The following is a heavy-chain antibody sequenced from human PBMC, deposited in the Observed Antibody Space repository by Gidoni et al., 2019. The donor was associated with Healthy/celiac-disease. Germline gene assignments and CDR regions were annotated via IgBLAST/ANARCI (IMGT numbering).Heavy chain of an antibody. CDR1: GGSLRSSRYS. V-gene: IGHV4-39*01. J-gene: IGHJ5*02. CDR2: IYYSGST. CDR3: ARHRPYCGGDCRGVGWFDP. D-gene: IGHD2-21*02. Sequence: HLQLQESGPGLVTPSETLSLTCTVSGGSLRSSRYSWGWIRQPPGKGLEWIGSIYYSGSTYYNPSLKSRVTISVDTSKNQFSLRLSSVTAADTAVYYCARHRPYCGGDCRGVGWFDPWGQGTLVTVSS.